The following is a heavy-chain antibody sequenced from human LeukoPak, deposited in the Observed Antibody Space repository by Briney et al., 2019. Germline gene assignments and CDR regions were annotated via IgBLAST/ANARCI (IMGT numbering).Heavy chain of an antibody. Sequence: GGSLRLSCEASGFRLSTYWMTWVRQAPGKGLEWVSSISSSSSYIYYADSVKGRFTISRDNAKKSLYLQMNSLRAEDTAVYYCARDRKRGYASLDYWGQGTLVPVSS. D-gene: IGHD5-18*01. CDR1: GFRLSTYW. J-gene: IGHJ4*02. V-gene: IGHV3-21*01. CDR3: ARDRKRGYASLDY. CDR2: ISSSSSYI.